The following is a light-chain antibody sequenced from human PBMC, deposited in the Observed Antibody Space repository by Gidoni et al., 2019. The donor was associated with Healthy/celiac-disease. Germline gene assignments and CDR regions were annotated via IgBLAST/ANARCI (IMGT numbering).Light chain of an antibody. V-gene: IGKV1-5*03. CDR1: QSISSW. J-gene: IGKJ1*01. Sequence: IQMTPSLSTLSASVGDRVTITCRASQSISSWLAWYQQKTGKAPKLLSYKASSLESGVPSRFSGSGSGTEFTLTISSLQTDDFATYYGQQYNSYWTFGQXTKVEIK. CDR2: KAS. CDR3: QQYNSYWT.